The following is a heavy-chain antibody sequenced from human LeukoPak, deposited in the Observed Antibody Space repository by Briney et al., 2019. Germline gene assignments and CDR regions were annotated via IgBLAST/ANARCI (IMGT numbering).Heavy chain of an antibody. CDR3: ARHYGP. CDR2: SCYSGRA. V-gene: IGHV4-39*01. J-gene: IGHJ5*02. Sequence: SETLSLTCTVSGGSVSSTTYYWVWIRQPPGKGLEWIVSSCYSGRAYDNPSLKSRVIIFVHTSKHQSSLPLTSLTAADPALYYCARHYGPSGHGTLVTVSS. CDR1: GGSVSSTTYY. D-gene: IGHD3-16*01.